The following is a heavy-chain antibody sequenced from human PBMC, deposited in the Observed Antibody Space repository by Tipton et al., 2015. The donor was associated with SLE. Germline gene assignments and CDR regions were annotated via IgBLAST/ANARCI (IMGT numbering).Heavy chain of an antibody. D-gene: IGHD1-7*01. Sequence: SLRLSCVVSGGSIANNNWWSWVRQRQPPGKGLEWIGDIYHSGHTNYNPSLKSHVTISVDKSKNQFSLQVTSVTAADTAVYYCAKVINDWNYEWGPGTLVTVSS. J-gene: IGHJ1*01. CDR1: GGSIANNNW. CDR3: AKVINDWNYE. V-gene: IGHV4-4*02. CDR2: IYHSGHT.